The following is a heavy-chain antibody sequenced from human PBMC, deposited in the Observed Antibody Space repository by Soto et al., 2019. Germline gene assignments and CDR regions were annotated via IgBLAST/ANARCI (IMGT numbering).Heavy chain of an antibody. CDR3: ARGGRVVTPWVARGGMDV. J-gene: IGHJ6*02. Sequence: QVQLVQSGAEVKKPGSSVKVSCKASGGTFSSYAISWVRQAPGQGLEWMGGIIPIFGTANYAQKFQGRVTITADESTSTADMELSSLRSEDTAVYYCARGGRVVTPWVARGGMDVWGQWTTVTVSS. CDR1: GGTFSSYA. D-gene: IGHD2-21*02. CDR2: IIPIFGTA. V-gene: IGHV1-69*01.